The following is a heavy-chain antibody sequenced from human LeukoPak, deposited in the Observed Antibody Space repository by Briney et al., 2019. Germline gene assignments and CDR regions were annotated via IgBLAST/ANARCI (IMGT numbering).Heavy chain of an antibody. J-gene: IGHJ4*02. CDR2: ISSSSTTI. D-gene: IGHD6-19*01. CDR1: GFTFSNYK. V-gene: IGHV3-48*04. Sequence: PGRSLRLSCAASGFTFSNYKMNWVRQAPGKGLEWVSYISSSSTTIYYADSVKGRFTISRDNARNSLYLQMNSLRAEDTAVYYCARGPYTSGHYFDYRGQGTLATVSS. CDR3: ARGPYTSGHYFDY.